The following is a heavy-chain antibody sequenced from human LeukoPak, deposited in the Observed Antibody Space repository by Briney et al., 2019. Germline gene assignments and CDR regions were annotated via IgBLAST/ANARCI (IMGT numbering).Heavy chain of an antibody. J-gene: IGHJ4*02. V-gene: IGHV3-11*01. CDR3: ARDPPPRNYDSNY. Sequence: GGSLRLSCAASGFTFSDYYMSWIRQAPGKGLEWVSFIDGSGSTKAYADSVKGQFTISRDNAMNSLFLQMNSLRAEDTAVYYCARDPPPRNYDSNYWGQGTLVTVSS. D-gene: IGHD3-3*01. CDR2: IDGSGSTK. CDR1: GFTFSDYY.